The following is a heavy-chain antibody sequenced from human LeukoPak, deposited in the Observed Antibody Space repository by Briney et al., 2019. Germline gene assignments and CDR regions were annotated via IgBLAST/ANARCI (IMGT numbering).Heavy chain of an antibody. D-gene: IGHD3-10*01. CDR2: ISAYNGNT. CDR1: GYTFTSYG. CDR3: ARSLWFGELTPDAPVDY. Sequence: ASVKVSCKASGYTFTSYGISWVRQAPGQGLEWMGWISAYNGNTNYAQKLQGRVTMTTDTSTSTAYIELRSLRSDDTAVYYCARSLWFGELTPDAPVDYWGQGTLVTVSS. J-gene: IGHJ4*02. V-gene: IGHV1-18*01.